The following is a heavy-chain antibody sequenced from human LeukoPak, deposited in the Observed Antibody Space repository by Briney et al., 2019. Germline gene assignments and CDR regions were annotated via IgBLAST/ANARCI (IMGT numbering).Heavy chain of an antibody. CDR2: ISGSGGST. V-gene: IGHV3-23*01. CDR1: GGSFSGYY. J-gene: IGHJ3*02. CDR3: AKVRQYYYDSSGYYDDAFDI. D-gene: IGHD3-22*01. Sequence: PSETLSLTCAVYGGSFSGYYWSWVRQAPGKGLEWVSAISGSGGSTYYADSVKGRFTISRDNSKNTLYLQMNSLRAEDAAVYYCAKVRQYYYDSSGYYDDAFDIWGQGTMVTVSS.